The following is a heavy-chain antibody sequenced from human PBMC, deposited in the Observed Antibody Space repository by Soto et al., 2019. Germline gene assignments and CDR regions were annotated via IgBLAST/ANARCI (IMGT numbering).Heavy chain of an antibody. J-gene: IGHJ4*02. V-gene: IGHV1-69*13. CDR1: DGTFSTFG. Sequence: SVKVSCKTSDGTFSTFGISWVRHAPGQGLEWMGGIIPFFGTAEYSQKFEDGITITADESTNTVYMDLRSLTSEDTAIYYCARTAPMDAGDKYYYDFWGQGALVTVSS. CDR2: IIPFFGTA. D-gene: IGHD3-16*01. CDR3: ARTAPMDAGDKYYYDF.